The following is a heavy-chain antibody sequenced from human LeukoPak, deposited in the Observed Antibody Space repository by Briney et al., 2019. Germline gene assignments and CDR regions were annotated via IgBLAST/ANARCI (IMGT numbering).Heavy chain of an antibody. Sequence: SETLSLTCTVSGGSISSGGYYWSWIRQHPGKGLEWIGYIYYSGSTNYNPSLKSRVTISVDTSKNQFSLKLSSVTAADTAVYYCARDGYDSSGYDAFDIWGQGTMVTVSS. D-gene: IGHD3-22*01. CDR3: ARDGYDSSGYDAFDI. CDR1: GGSISSGGYY. J-gene: IGHJ3*02. V-gene: IGHV4-61*08. CDR2: IYYSGST.